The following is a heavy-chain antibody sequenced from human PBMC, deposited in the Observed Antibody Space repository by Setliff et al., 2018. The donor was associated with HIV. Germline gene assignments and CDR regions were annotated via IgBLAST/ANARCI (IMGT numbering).Heavy chain of an antibody. CDR2: IFHSGTT. Sequence: SETLSLTCTVSGYSISSGYYWGFIRQPPGKGLEWIGSIFHSGTTYYNPSLKSRVTMSVDTSENQFSLKLSSVTAADTAVYYCARRSGWSLDYWGQGTLVTVSS. J-gene: IGHJ4*02. D-gene: IGHD6-19*01. CDR1: GYSISSGYY. V-gene: IGHV4-38-2*02. CDR3: ARRSGWSLDY.